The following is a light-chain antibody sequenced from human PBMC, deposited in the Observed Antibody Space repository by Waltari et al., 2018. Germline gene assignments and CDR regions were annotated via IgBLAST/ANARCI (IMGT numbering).Light chain of an antibody. CDR2: DVN. V-gene: IGLV2-14*03. CDR1: SSAFGDFKY. J-gene: IGLJ1*01. Sequence: QSALTQPASVSGSPGQSITISCTGISSAFGDFKYVSWYQQHPGKAPKVLIFDVNKRPSGVSDRFSGSKSGHTASLTISGLQAEDEADFYCCSYTTSNTFVFGTGTTVAVL. CDR3: CSYTTSNTFV.